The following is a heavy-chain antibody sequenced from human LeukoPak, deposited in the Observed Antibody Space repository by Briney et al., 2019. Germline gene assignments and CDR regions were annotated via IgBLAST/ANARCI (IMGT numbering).Heavy chain of an antibody. CDR3: ARGSCSGGSCYLIDN. Sequence: GGSLRLSCAASGFTVSSYSMNWVRQAPGKGLEWVSSISSSSSYIYYADSVKGRFTISRDNAKNSLYLQMNSLRAEDTAVYYCARGSCSGGSCYLIDNWGQGSLVTVSS. J-gene: IGHJ4*02. CDR1: GFTVSSYS. CDR2: ISSSSSYI. V-gene: IGHV3-21*01. D-gene: IGHD2-15*01.